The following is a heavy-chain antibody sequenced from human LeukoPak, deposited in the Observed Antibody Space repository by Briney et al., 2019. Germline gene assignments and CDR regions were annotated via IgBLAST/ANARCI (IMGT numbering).Heavy chain of an antibody. J-gene: IGHJ5*02. CDR3: ARDSASWGSLNYFDP. CDR2: INPYSGDT. CDR1: GYSFTGYY. D-gene: IGHD2-2*01. V-gene: IGHV1-2*02. Sequence: ASVKVSCKASGYSFTGYYIHWVRQAPGQGLDWMGWINPYSGDTKYARKFYGRVSMTRDTSISTTHMYLSRLTSDDTAVYYCARDSASWGSLNYFDPWGQGTLVTVSS.